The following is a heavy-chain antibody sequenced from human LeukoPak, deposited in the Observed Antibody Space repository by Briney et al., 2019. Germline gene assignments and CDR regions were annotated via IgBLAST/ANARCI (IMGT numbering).Heavy chain of an antibody. J-gene: IGHJ2*01. Sequence: PGGSLRLSCAASGFTFSSYWMHWVRQAPGKGLEWIGSIYYSGSTYYNPSLKSRVTISVDTSKNQFSLKLSSVTAADTAVYYCARVPIYLESYWYFDLWGRGTLVTVSS. CDR3: ARVPIYLESYWYFDL. D-gene: IGHD3-16*02. CDR1: GFTFSSYW. CDR2: IYYSGST. V-gene: IGHV4-38-2*01.